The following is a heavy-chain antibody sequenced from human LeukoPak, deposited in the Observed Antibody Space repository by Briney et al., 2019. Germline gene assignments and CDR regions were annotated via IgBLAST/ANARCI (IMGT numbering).Heavy chain of an antibody. Sequence: GALRLSCAASEFTFSSYAMSWVRQAPGKGQDWVSAISGSGGSTYYADSVKGRFTISRDNSRNTLYLQMNSLRAEDTAVYYCAKDQFDSISMIVWGQGTLVTVSS. J-gene: IGHJ4*02. CDR3: AKDQFDSISMIV. D-gene: IGHD3-22*01. V-gene: IGHV3-23*01. CDR1: EFTFSSYA. CDR2: ISGSGGST.